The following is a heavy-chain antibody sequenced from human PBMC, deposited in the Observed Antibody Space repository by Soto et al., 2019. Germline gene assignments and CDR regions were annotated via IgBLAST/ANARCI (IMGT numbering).Heavy chain of an antibody. D-gene: IGHD3-16*01. J-gene: IGHJ4*02. V-gene: IGHV2-5*02. CDR3: ARALGSWGAYYFDY. CDR2: IYWDDDK. CDR1: GFSLNTYGVG. Sequence: QITLKESGPTLVKPTQTLTLTCTVSGFSLNTYGVGVGWIRQPPGKALEWLALIYWDDDKRYSPSLKSRLPLTKDTSKSQVVLTMTNMDPVDTVTYYCARALGSWGAYYFDYWGQGPVVTVSS.